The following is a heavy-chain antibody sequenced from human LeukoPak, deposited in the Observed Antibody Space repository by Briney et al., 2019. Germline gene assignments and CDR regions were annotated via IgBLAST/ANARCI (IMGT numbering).Heavy chain of an antibody. V-gene: IGHV4-39*01. CDR1: GDSISSSNYY. CDR3: ATWRVFFVDPFFDY. D-gene: IGHD3-3*01. CDR2: IYYSGST. Sequence: PSETLSLTCTVSGDSISSSNYYWAWIRQPPGKGLEWIGNIYYSGSTYYNPSLKSRVTISVDTSKNQFSLKVNSVTAADTAVYYCATWRVFFVDPFFDYWGQGTLVTVSS. J-gene: IGHJ4*02.